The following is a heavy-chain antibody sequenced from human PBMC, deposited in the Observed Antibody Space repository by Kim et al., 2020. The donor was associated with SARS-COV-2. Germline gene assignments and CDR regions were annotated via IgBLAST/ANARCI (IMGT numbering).Heavy chain of an antibody. D-gene: IGHD6-13*01. CDR2: ISYDGSNK. CDR3: ARNSGYSSSHFDY. V-gene: IGHV3-30*04. CDR1: GFTFSSYA. J-gene: IGHJ4*02. Sequence: GGSLRLSCAASGFTFSSYAMHWVRQAPGKGLEWVAVISYDGSNKYYADSVKGRFTISRDNSKNTLYLQMHSLRAEDTAVYYCARNSGYSSSHFDYWGQGT.